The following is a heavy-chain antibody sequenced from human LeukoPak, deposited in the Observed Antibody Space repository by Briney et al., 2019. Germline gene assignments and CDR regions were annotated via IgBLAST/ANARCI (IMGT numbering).Heavy chain of an antibody. CDR1: GQTFSSYG. V-gene: IGHV1-18*01. CDR3: ARESDIAVARGAFDI. J-gene: IGHJ3*02. D-gene: IGHD6-19*01. CDR2: ISAYNGNT. Sequence: ASVKVSCKTSGQTFSSYGFSWVRQAPGQGLEWMGWISAYNGNTNYAQKLQGRVTMTTDTSTSTAYMELRSLRSDDTAVYYCARESDIAVARGAFDIWGQGTMVTVSS.